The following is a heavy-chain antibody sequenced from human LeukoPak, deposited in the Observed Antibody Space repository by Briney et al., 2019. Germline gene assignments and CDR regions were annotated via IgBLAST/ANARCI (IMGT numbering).Heavy chain of an antibody. D-gene: IGHD1-26*01. CDR2: IIPIFGTA. CDR1: GGTFSSYA. V-gene: IGHV1-69*13. Sequence: SVKVSCKASGGTFSSYAISWVRQAPGQGLEWMGGIIPIFGTANYAQKFQGRVMITADESTSTAYMELSSLRSEDTAVYYCARGDSGSYFDAFDIWGQGTMVTVSS. CDR3: ARGDSGSYFDAFDI. J-gene: IGHJ3*02.